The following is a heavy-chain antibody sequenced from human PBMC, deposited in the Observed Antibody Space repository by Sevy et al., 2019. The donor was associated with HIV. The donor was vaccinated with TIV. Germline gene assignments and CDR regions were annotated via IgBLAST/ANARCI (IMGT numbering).Heavy chain of an antibody. CDR2: ISSSGSTI. CDR1: GFTFSDYY. J-gene: IGHJ4*02. V-gene: IGHV3-11*01. D-gene: IGHD6-13*01. Sequence: GGSLRLSCAASGFTFSDYYMSWIRQAPGKGLEWVSYISSSGSTIYYADSVKGRFTISRDNAKNSLYLQMNSLGAEDTAVYYCARDRLAAAGTRYFDYWGQGTLVTVSS. CDR3: ARDRLAAAGTRYFDY.